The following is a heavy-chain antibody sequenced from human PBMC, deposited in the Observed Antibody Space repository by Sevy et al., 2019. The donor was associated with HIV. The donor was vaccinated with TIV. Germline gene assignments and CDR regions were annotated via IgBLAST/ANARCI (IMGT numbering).Heavy chain of an antibody. D-gene: IGHD4-17*01. J-gene: IGHJ6*02. Sequence: GGSQRLSCAASGFALSNYYAMHWVRQAPGKGLEWVALISYDGSDKYYADSVKGRFTISRDNFKNTLYLQMNSLTTEDMAVYYCARPRANYVDHYFFYAMDVWGQGTTVTVSS. CDR2: ISYDGSDK. CDR3: ARPRANYVDHYFFYAMDV. CDR1: GFALSNYYA. V-gene: IGHV3-30-3*01.